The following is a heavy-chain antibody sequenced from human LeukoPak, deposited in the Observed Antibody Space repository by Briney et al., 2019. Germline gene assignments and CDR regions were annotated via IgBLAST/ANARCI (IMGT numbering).Heavy chain of an antibody. CDR2: IYYTGT. D-gene: IGHD5-12*01. CDR1: GGSVSDYY. V-gene: IGHV4-59*02. J-gene: IGHJ4*02. Sequence: SETLSLTCTVSGGSVSDYYWSWIRQSPGKGLEWIGYIYYTGTSYNPSLKSRVTISADTSKNQFSLNLSSVTAADTAVYYCARAGRWIPVDYWGQGTLVTVSS. CDR3: ARAGRWIPVDY.